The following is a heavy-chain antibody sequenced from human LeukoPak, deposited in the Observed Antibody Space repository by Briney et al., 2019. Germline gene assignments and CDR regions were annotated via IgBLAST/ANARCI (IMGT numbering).Heavy chain of an antibody. J-gene: IGHJ4*02. V-gene: IGHV5-51*01. CDR1: GFDFTRDW. D-gene: IGHD4-17*01. CDR3: ARRDPTTVTAFDY. CDR2: IFPDDSDT. Sequence: GESLKISCRFSGFDFTRDWIGWVRLMPEKGLAWMGIIFPDDSDTRYSPSFQGQVTLSADKSISTAYLQWSSLKASDTAIYYCARRDPTTVTAFDYWGQGTLVTVSS.